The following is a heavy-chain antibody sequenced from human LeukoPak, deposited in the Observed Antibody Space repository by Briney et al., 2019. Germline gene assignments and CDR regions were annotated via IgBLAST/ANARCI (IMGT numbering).Heavy chain of an antibody. Sequence: SETLSLTCAVYGGSFSGYYWSWIRQPPGKGLEWIGEINHSGSTNYNPSLKSRVTISVDTSKNQFSLKLSSVTAADTAVYYCARYVVVPAAILTSPYYFDYWGQGTLVTVSS. V-gene: IGHV4-34*01. J-gene: IGHJ4*02. CDR3: ARYVVVPAAILTSPYYFDY. CDR2: INHSGST. D-gene: IGHD2-2*01. CDR1: GGSFSGYY.